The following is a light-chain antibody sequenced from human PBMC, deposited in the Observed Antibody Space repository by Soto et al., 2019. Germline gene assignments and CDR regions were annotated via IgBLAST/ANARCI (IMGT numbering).Light chain of an antibody. V-gene: IGLV1-44*01. CDR3: GAWDDRMNGPV. Sequence: QSVLTQPPSASGIPGQRVTISCSGSSSNIGSSTVNWYQQLPGTAPKLLIYGNIQRPSGVPDRFSGSKSGTSASLAVSGLQSEDEADYYCGAWDDRMNGPVFGGGTKVTVL. CDR1: SSNIGSST. J-gene: IGLJ2*01. CDR2: GNI.